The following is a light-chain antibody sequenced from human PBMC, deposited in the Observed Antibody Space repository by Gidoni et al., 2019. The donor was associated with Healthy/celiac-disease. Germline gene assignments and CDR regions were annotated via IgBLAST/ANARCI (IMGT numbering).Light chain of an antibody. Sequence: EIVMTQSPATLSVSPGERATLSCRASQSVSSNLAWYQQKPGQAPRLLIYGASTRATGIPARFSGSWSGTEFTLTISSLQSEDFAVYYCQQYNNWPPLFGQGTKVEIK. CDR1: QSVSSN. CDR2: GAS. V-gene: IGKV3D-15*01. J-gene: IGKJ1*01. CDR3: QQYNNWPPL.